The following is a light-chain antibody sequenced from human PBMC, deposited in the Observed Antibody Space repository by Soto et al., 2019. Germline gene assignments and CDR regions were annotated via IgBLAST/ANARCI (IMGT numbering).Light chain of an antibody. V-gene: IGLV1-51*01. CDR3: GTWDSVLITVV. CDR2: DND. CDR1: SSDIGSNF. Sequence: QSALTQPPSVSAAPGQKVTISCSGSSSDIGSNFVSWYQHLPGTAPKLLIYDNDQRPSGIPDRFSGSKSGTSATLDITGLQTGDEADYYCGTWDSVLITVVFGGGTKLTVL. J-gene: IGLJ2*01.